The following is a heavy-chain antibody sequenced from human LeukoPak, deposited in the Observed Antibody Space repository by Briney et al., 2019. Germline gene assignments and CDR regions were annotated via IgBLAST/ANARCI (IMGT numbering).Heavy chain of an antibody. CDR2: MQSTGNS. V-gene: IGHV4-59*01. Sequence: SETLSLTCSVSGDSISAYHWNWIRKPPGRGLEWIGYMQSTGNSNYNPSLRSRVTMFVDTSKNQVALILRSVTAADTAVYFCARDKQHSYGRYFDHWGQGALVTVSS. D-gene: IGHD5-18*01. CDR3: ARDKQHSYGRYFDH. J-gene: IGHJ4*02. CDR1: GDSISAYH.